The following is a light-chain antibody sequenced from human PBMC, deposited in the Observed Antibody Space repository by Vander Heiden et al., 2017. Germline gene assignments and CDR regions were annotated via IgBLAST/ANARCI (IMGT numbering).Light chain of an antibody. V-gene: IGLV1-40*01. CDR3: QSYDSSLSGSL. Sequence: QSVLTQPPSLSGAPGQRVTFSCTGSSSNIGAGYDVLWYQQLPGTAPKLLISANSNRPSGVPDRFSGSKSGTSASLAITGLQAEDEADYYCQSYDSSLSGSLFGGGTKLTVL. CDR1: SSNIGAGYD. CDR2: ANS. J-gene: IGLJ2*01.